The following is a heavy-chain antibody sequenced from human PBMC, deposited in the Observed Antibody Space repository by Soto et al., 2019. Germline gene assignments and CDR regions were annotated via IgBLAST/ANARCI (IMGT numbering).Heavy chain of an antibody. CDR3: ASPAALQTKAGHFDF. V-gene: IGHV4-39*01. J-gene: IGHJ4*02. CDR1: GGSIISSDYY. D-gene: IGHD6-19*01. Sequence: QLLLQESGPGLVKPSETLSLTGTVSGGSIISSDYYWGWIRQPPGKGLEWMGTISYTGRTYYNPSLQSRVTISVDTSKNQFSLKLSSVTAADTAVYYGASPAALQTKAGHFDFWDQGTLVTVSS. CDR2: ISYTGRT.